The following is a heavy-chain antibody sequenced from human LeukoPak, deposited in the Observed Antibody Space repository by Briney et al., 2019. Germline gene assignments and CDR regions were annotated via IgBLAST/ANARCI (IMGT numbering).Heavy chain of an antibody. V-gene: IGHV1-18*01. CDR3: ARGLPYSSGRSDFDY. J-gene: IGHJ4*02. CDR2: ISAYNGNT. Sequence: ASVKVSCKASGYTFTSYGISWVRQAPGQGLEWMGWISAYNGNTDYAQKLQGRVTMTTDTSTSTAYMELRSLRSDDTAVYYCARGLPYSSGRSDFDYWGQGTLVTVSS. CDR1: GYTFTSYG. D-gene: IGHD6-19*01.